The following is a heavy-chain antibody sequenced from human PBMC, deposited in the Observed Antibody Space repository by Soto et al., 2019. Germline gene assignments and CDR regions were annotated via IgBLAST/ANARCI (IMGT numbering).Heavy chain of an antibody. CDR2: ISYDGRKK. CDR1: GFTFSNYD. D-gene: IGHD3-10*01. CDR3: AKDGEN. J-gene: IGHJ4*02. V-gene: IGHV3-30*04. Sequence: QMQLVESGGGVVQPGRSLRLSCAASGFTFSNYDMHWVRQAPGKGLEWVAVISYDGRKKYYPDSVKGRFTISRDNAKNTLFLQMNSLRTEDTAIYYCAKDGENWGQGALVTVSS.